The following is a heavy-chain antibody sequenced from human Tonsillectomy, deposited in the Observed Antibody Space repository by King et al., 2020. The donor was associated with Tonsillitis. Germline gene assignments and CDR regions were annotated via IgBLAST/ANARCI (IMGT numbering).Heavy chain of an antibody. CDR3: ARDYGLN. D-gene: IGHD4-17*01. J-gene: IGHJ4*02. CDR2: FYYSGNT. CDR1: VGSITSSAYY. V-gene: IGHV4-39*01. Sequence: QLQESGPGLVKPSETLSPTCAVSVGSITSSAYYWGWIRQPPGKGLEWIGSFYYSGNTYYNPSPKSRVTISVDTSKNQFSLRLTSVTAADTAVYYCARDYGLNWGQGTLVTVSS.